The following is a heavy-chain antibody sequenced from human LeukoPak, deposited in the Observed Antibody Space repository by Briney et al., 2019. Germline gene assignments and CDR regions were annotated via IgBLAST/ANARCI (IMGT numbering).Heavy chain of an antibody. V-gene: IGHV3-30*18. CDR3: AKRLGYYDSSEGYFDQ. D-gene: IGHD3-22*01. CDR2: ISCDGSYK. Sequence: GGSLRLSCAASGFTFSSFGMHWVRQAPGKGLEWVAVISCDGSYKNYADSVKGRFTISRGISKNTLYLQMNSLRAEDTAVYYCAKRLGYYDSSEGYFDQWGQGTLVTVSS. J-gene: IGHJ4*02. CDR1: GFTFSSFG.